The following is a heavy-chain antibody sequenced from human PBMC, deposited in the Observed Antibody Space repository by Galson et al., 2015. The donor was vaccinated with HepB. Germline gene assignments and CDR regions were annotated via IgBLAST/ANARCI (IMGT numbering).Heavy chain of an antibody. V-gene: IGHV3-21*01. CDR3: GNDPQHYIAVDY. CDR2: ISSSGASI. J-gene: IGHJ4*02. Sequence: SLRLSCAASGFTFSVYNMNWVRQAPGKGLEWVSSISSSGASIHYADSVRGRFTISRDNAMNSMYLQMNSLRAEDTAVYFCGNDPQHYIAVDYWGQGTLVTVSS. CDR1: GFTFSVYN. D-gene: IGHD6-19*01.